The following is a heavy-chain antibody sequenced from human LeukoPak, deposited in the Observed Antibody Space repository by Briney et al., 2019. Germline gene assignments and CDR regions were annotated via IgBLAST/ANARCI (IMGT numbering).Heavy chain of an antibody. CDR3: AKAGRMVRGVNLLFDY. CDR2: ISGSGGST. Sequence: PGGSLRLSCAASGFTFSSYAMSWVRQAPGKGLEWVSAISGSGGSTYYADSVKGRFTISRDNSKNTLYLQMNSLRAEDTAVYYCAKAGRMVRGVNLLFDYWGQGTLVTVSS. J-gene: IGHJ4*02. D-gene: IGHD3-10*01. V-gene: IGHV3-23*01. CDR1: GFTFSSYA.